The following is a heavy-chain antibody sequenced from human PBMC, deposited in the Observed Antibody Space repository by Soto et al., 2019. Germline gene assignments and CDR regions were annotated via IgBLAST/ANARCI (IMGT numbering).Heavy chain of an antibody. Sequence: SETLSLTCNVSGDSINRGGFYWSWIRQHPEKGLEWIGYIYYSGSSYYNPSLQSRVTMSIDTTKNQFSLRLTSVTAADTAVYFCARGAAVTARWFDPWGQRTPVTVSS. V-gene: IGHV4-31*03. J-gene: IGHJ5*02. CDR1: GDSINRGGFY. D-gene: IGHD2-21*02. CDR2: IYYSGSS. CDR3: ARGAAVTARWFDP.